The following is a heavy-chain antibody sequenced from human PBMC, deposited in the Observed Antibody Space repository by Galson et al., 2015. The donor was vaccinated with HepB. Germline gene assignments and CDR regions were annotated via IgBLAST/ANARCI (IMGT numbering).Heavy chain of an antibody. Sequence: SLRLSCAASGFTFSSYAMSWVRQAPGKGLEWVSAISGSGGSTYYADSVKGRFTISRDNSKNTLYLQMNSLRAEDTAVYYCAKDLGGIAAAGTEFDYWGQGTLVTVSS. CDR2: ISGSGGST. D-gene: IGHD6-13*01. V-gene: IGHV3-23*01. CDR1: GFTFSSYA. CDR3: AKDLGGIAAAGTEFDY. J-gene: IGHJ4*02.